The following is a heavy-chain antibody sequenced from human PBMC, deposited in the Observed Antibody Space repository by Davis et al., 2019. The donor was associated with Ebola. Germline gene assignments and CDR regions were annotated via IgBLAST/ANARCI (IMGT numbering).Heavy chain of an antibody. CDR3: ARGGRFVTALDH. CDR2: ISGSGGST. V-gene: IGHV3-23*01. J-gene: IGHJ5*02. CDR1: GFTFSSYA. D-gene: IGHD2-21*02. Sequence: GESLKISCAASGFTFSSYAMSWVRQAPGKGLEWVSAISGSGGSTYYADSVKGRFTISRDNSKNTLYLQMNSLRAEDTAVYYCARGGRFVTALDHWGPGTLVTVSS.